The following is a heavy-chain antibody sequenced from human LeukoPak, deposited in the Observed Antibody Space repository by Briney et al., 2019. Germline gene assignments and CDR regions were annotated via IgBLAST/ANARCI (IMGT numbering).Heavy chain of an antibody. Sequence: SETLSLTCTVSGGSISSSSYYWGWLRQPPGKGLEWIVSIYYSGSTYCNPSLKSQVTISVDTSKNQFSLKLSSVTAADTAVYYCARHEPWGYCSGGSCFPPVAFDIWGQGTMVTVSS. CDR1: GGSISSSSYY. D-gene: IGHD2-15*01. V-gene: IGHV4-39*01. J-gene: IGHJ3*02. CDR2: IYYSGST. CDR3: ARHEPWGYCSGGSCFPPVAFDI.